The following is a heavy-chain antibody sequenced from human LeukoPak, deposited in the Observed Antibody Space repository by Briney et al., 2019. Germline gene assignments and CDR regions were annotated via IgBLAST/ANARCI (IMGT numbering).Heavy chain of an antibody. CDR2: IYSGGGT. V-gene: IGHV3-66*01. D-gene: IGHD2-21*02. Sequence: GGSLRLSCVASGFTLSSNYMSWVRQAPGKGLEWVSVIYSGGGTYYADSVKGRFTISRDNSKNTVYLQMNSLRAEDTAVYYCATETDDYWGQGTLVTVSS. CDR3: ATETDDY. J-gene: IGHJ4*02. CDR1: GFTLSSNY.